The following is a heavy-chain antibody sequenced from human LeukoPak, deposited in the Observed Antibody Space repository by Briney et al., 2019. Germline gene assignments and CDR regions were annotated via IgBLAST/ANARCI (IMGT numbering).Heavy chain of an antibody. V-gene: IGHV4-34*01. CDR1: GGSFSGYY. D-gene: IGHD2-2*03. CDR3: ARAGYCSSTSCPGVGWFDP. J-gene: IGHJ5*02. CDR2: INHSGST. Sequence: SETLSLTCAVYGGSFSGYYWSWIRQPPGKGLEWIGEINHSGSTNYNPSLKSRVTISVDTSKNPFSLKLSSVTAADTAVYYCARAGYCSSTSCPGVGWFDPWGQGTLVTVSS.